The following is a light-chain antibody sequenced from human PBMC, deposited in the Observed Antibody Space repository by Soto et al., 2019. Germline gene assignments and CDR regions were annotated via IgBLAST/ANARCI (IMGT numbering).Light chain of an antibody. Sequence: QSVLTQPPSASGSPGQSVTISCTGTSSDVGAYDYVCWYQQHPGKAPKLMIYEVNKRPSGVSNRFSGSKSGNTASLTISGLQAEDEADYYCCSFALRSTLIFGGGTKVTVL. CDR1: SSDVGAYDY. CDR3: CSFALRSTLI. V-gene: IGLV2-8*01. CDR2: EVN. J-gene: IGLJ2*01.